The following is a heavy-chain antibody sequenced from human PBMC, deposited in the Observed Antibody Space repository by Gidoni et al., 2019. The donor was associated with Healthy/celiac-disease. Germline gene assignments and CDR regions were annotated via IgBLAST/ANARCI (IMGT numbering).Heavy chain of an antibody. Sequence: HVQLQQSGPGLVKPSQPLPLTCALPGDSVSTNSAAWHWIRQSPSRGLEWLGRTYYRSKWYNDYAISVKSRITINPDTSKNQFSLQLNSVTPEDTAVYYCARGHGGPPHFDYWGQGTLVTVSS. V-gene: IGHV6-1*01. D-gene: IGHD3-16*01. CDR2: TYYRSKWYN. CDR1: GDSVSTNSAA. CDR3: ARGHGGPPHFDY. J-gene: IGHJ4*02.